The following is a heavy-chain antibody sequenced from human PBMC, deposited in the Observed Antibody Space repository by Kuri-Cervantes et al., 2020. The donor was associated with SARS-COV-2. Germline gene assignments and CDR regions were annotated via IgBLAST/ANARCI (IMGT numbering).Heavy chain of an antibody. V-gene: IGHV3-23*01. Sequence: GESLKISCAASGFTFSSYAMSWVRQAPGKGLEWVSAISGSGGSTYYADSVKGRFTISRDNSKNTLYLQMNSLRAEDTAVYYCARDGYLFSGYSYGWNYYYMDVWGKGTTVTVSS. CDR1: GFTFSSYA. J-gene: IGHJ6*03. CDR2: ISGSGGST. CDR3: ARDGYLFSGYSYGWNYYYMDV. D-gene: IGHD5-18*01.